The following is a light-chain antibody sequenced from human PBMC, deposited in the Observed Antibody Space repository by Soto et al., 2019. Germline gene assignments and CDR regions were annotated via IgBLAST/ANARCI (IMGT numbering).Light chain of an antibody. J-gene: IGKJ1*01. CDR2: GAS. CDR3: QQYSSYPGT. V-gene: IGKV1-5*01. CDR1: QRISSW. Sequence: DIQMTQSPSTLSASVGDRVTITCRASQRISSWLAWYQQKPGNAPKLLIYGASSLESGVPSRFSGSESGTEVTLTISSLQPDDFATYYCQQYSSYPGTFGQGTKVEIK.